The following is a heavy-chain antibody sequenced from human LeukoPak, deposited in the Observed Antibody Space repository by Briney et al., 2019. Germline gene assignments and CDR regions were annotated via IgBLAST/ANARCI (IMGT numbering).Heavy chain of an antibody. CDR3: ARETSQKGAHYMDV. CDR1: GGSISSYY. J-gene: IGHJ6*03. D-gene: IGHD3-16*01. CDR2: IYYSGST. Sequence: PSETLSLTCTVSGGSISSYYWSWIRQPPGKGLEWIGYIYYSGSTNYNPSLKSRVTIPVDTPKNQFSLKLSSVTAADTAVYYCARETSQKGAHYMDVWGKGTTVTISS. V-gene: IGHV4-59*01.